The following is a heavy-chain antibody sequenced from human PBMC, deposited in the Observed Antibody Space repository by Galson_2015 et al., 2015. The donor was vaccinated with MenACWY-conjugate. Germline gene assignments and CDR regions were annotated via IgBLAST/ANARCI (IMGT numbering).Heavy chain of an antibody. J-gene: IGHJ5*02. D-gene: IGHD3-3*01. V-gene: IGHV3-7*03. CDR3: VRDSIWSWFDP. CDR2: INQVGSEK. Sequence: AASGFTFGSYWMSWGGQASGTGVEWVADINQVGSEKTYAVSVKGRFTIHREKAQKSLYVQMNSLRAEDTAVYYCVRDSIWSWFDPWGQGTLVTVSS. CDR1: GFTFGSYW.